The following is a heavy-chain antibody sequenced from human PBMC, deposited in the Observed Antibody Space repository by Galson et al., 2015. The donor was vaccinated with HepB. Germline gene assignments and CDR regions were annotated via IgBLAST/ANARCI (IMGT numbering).Heavy chain of an antibody. Sequence: ETLSLTCTVSGGSISSSSYYWGWIRQPPGKGLEWIGSIYYSGSTYYNPSLKSRVTISVDTSKNQFSLKLSSVTAADTAVYYCARLAFHDYGDPLGAFDIWGQGTMVTVSS. D-gene: IGHD4-17*01. CDR1: GGSISSSSYY. V-gene: IGHV4-39*01. J-gene: IGHJ3*02. CDR2: IYYSGST. CDR3: ARLAFHDYGDPLGAFDI.